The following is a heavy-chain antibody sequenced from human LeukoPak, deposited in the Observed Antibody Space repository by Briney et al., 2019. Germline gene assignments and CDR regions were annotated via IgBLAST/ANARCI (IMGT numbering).Heavy chain of an antibody. Sequence: PGGSLRLSCAASGFTFSSYAMSWVRQAPGKGLEWVGFIRSKAYGGTTEYAASVEGRFTISRDDSKSIAYLQMNSLKTEDTAVYYCTTYYGDYYYYYMDVWGKGTTVTVSS. CDR3: TTYYGDYYYYYMDV. D-gene: IGHD4-17*01. CDR1: GFTFSSYA. J-gene: IGHJ6*03. CDR2: IRSKAYGGTT. V-gene: IGHV3-49*04.